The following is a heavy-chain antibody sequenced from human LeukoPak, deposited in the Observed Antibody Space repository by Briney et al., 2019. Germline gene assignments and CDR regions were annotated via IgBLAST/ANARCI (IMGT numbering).Heavy chain of an antibody. CDR3: ARGEWSSSPFDY. J-gene: IGHJ4*02. CDR1: GFTFSSHS. D-gene: IGHD6-6*01. Sequence: RPGGSLRLSCAASGFTFSSHSMNWVRQAPGKGMEWVSFISSSSSYIYYADSVKGRFTISRDNARNSLYLQMNSLRAEDTAVYYCARGEWSSSPFDYWGQGTLVTVSS. V-gene: IGHV3-21*01. CDR2: ISSSSSYI.